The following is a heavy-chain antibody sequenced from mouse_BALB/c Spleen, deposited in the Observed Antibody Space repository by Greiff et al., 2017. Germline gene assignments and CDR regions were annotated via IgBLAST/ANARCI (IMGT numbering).Heavy chain of an antibody. Sequence: QVQLQQSGAELMKPGASVKISCKATGYTFSSYWIEWVKQRPGHCLEWIGEILPGSGSTNYNEKFKGKATFTADTSSNTAYMQLSSLTSEDSAVYCCASDDPFAYWGQGTLVTVSA. CDR2: ILPGSGST. V-gene: IGHV1-9*01. J-gene: IGHJ3*01. CDR3: ASDDPFAY. CDR1: GYTFSSYW.